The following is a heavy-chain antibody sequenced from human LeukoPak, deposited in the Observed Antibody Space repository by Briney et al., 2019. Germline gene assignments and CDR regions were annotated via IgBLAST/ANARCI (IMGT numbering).Heavy chain of an antibody. J-gene: IGHJ4*02. V-gene: IGHV3-66*01. CDR3: ARGGFRYGYYDSSGSGTRSYFFDY. Sequence: QSGGSLRLSCAASGFTVSSNYMSWVRQAPGKGLEWVSVVYSGGSTNYAESVKGRFTISRDNSKNTLYLKMNSVRAEDTAVYYCARGGFRYGYYDSSGSGTRSYFFDYWGQGTLVTVSS. CDR1: GFTVSSNY. CDR2: VYSGGST. D-gene: IGHD3-22*01.